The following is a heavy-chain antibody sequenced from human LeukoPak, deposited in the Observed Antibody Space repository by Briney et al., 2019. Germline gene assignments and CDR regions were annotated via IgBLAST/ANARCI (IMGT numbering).Heavy chain of an antibody. D-gene: IGHD4-11*01. V-gene: IGHV1-2*02. CDR2: INPNSGGT. J-gene: IGHJ4*02. Sequence: RASVKVSCKASGYTFTGYYMHWVRQAPGQGLEWMGWINPNSGGTNYAQKFQGRVTMTRDTSISTAYMELSRLRSNDTAVYYCARDQSAYSNYDQDLMDYWGQGTLVTVSS. CDR1: GYTFTGYY. CDR3: ARDQSAYSNYDQDLMDY.